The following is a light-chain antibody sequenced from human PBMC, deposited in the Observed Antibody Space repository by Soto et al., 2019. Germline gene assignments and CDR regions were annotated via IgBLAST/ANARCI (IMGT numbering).Light chain of an antibody. Sequence: QSPSSLSASVGDRVTITCRAGQTISDYLNWYQQKPGTAPKLLIYAASTLQSGVPSRFSGSRSGTDFTLTISSLHPEDVATYYCQQTFSAPSITFGQGTRLEIK. V-gene: IGKV1-39*01. CDR2: AAS. CDR1: QTISDY. CDR3: QQTFSAPSIT. J-gene: IGKJ5*01.